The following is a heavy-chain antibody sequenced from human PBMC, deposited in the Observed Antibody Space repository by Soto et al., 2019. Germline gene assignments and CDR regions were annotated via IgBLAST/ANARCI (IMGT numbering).Heavy chain of an antibody. J-gene: IGHJ4*02. V-gene: IGHV4-59*08. CDR1: GGSISSYY. CDR2: IYYSGST. CDR3: ATNPYNWNNGGGPFDS. D-gene: IGHD1-20*01. Sequence: SETLSLTCTLSGGSISSYYWNWFRQPPGKALEWIGYIYYSGSTNSNPSLKSRVTISVDTSKNQFSLNLYSVNAADTAVYYCATNPYNWNNGGGPFDSWARGTLLTASA.